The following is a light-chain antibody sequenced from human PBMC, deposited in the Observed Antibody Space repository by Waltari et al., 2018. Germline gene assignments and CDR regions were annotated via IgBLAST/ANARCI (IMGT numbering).Light chain of an antibody. CDR3: QSYDSSLSGSRV. V-gene: IGLV1-40*01. CDR1: SSHIGAGYD. Sequence: QSVLTQPPSVSGAPGLRVTISFTGSSSHIGAGYDIHWYQQLPGTAPKPLIYGNNNRPSGVPDRFAGSKSGTSASLAITGLQAEDEADYYCQSYDSSLSGSRVFGGGTKLTVL. J-gene: IGLJ2*01. CDR2: GNN.